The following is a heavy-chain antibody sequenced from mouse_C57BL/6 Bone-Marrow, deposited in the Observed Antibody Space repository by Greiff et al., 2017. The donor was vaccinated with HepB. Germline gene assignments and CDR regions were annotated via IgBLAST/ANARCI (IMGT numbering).Heavy chain of an antibody. CDR3: ARGGYYSNYVAWFAY. V-gene: IGHV3-6*01. Sequence: ESGPGLVKPSQSLSLTCSVTGYSITSGYYWNWIRQFPGNKLEWMGYISYDGSNNYNPSLKNRISITRDTSKNQFFLKLNSVTTEDTATYYCARGGYYSNYVAWFAYWGQGTLVTVSA. D-gene: IGHD2-5*01. CDR1: GYSITSGYY. CDR2: ISYDGSN. J-gene: IGHJ3*01.